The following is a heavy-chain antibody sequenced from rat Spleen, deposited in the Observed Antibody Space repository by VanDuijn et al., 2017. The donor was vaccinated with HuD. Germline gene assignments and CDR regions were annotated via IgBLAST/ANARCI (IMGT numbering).Heavy chain of an antibody. CDR2: ISYDGSST. V-gene: IGHV5-20*01. J-gene: IGHJ2*01. Sequence: EVQLVESGGGLVQPGRSLKLSCAASGFTFNNYYMVWVRQAPTKGLEWVATISYDGSSTYYRDSVKGRFTISRDNAKSTLYLQMDSLRSEDTATYYCTIALPYWGQGLTVTVSS. CDR1: GFTFNNYY. CDR3: TIALPY.